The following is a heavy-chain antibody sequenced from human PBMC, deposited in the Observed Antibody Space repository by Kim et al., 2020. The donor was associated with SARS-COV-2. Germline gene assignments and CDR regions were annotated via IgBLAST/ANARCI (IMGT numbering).Heavy chain of an antibody. CDR3: AKGNYAVVAATSDAFDI. V-gene: IGHV3-30*18. D-gene: IGHD2-15*01. CDR2: ISYDGSNK. J-gene: IGHJ3*02. Sequence: GGSLRLSCAASGFTFSSYGMHWVRQAPGKGLEWVAVISYDGSNKYYADSVKGRFTISRDNSKNTLYLQMNSLRAEDTAVYYCAKGNYAVVAATSDAFDIWGQGTMVTVSS. CDR1: GFTFSSYG.